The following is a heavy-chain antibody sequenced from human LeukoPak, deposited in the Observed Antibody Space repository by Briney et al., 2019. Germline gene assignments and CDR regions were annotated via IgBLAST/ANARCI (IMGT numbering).Heavy chain of an antibody. CDR2: ISGSGGST. J-gene: IGHJ4*02. Sequence: PGGSLRLSCAASGFTFSSYAMSWVRQAPGKGLEWVSAISGSGGSTYYADSVKGWFTISRDNSKNTLYLQMNSLRAEDTAVYYCAADYYDSSGHHFDYWGQGTLVTVSS. D-gene: IGHD3-22*01. CDR1: GFTFSSYA. CDR3: AADYYDSSGHHFDY. V-gene: IGHV3-23*01.